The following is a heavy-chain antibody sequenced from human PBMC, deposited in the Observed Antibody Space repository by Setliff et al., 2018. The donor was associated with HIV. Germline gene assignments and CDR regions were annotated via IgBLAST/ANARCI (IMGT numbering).Heavy chain of an antibody. CDR1: GGSISSGGYY. CDR2: IHYSGST. CDR3: VSASGAYPYAVEY. J-gene: IGHJ4*02. Sequence: SETLSLTCTVSGGSISSGGYYWSWIRQHPGKGLEWIGYIHYSGSTYHNPSLKSRITISVDTSRNQFSLRLTSVAAADTALYYCVSASGAYPYAVEYWGQGTQVTVSS. V-gene: IGHV4-31*03. D-gene: IGHD1-26*01.